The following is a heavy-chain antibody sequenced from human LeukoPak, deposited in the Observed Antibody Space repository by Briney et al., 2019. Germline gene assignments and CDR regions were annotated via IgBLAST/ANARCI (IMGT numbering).Heavy chain of an antibody. CDR2: IYPGDSDT. Sequence: GESLKISCKGSGYTFSNYWIGWVRQMPGKGLEWMGIIYPGDSDTRYNPSFQGQVTISADKSISTAYLQWSSLRASNSAMYYCARRRSGMDVWGQGTTVTVSS. CDR3: ARRRSGMDV. J-gene: IGHJ6*02. V-gene: IGHV5-51*01. CDR1: GYTFSNYW.